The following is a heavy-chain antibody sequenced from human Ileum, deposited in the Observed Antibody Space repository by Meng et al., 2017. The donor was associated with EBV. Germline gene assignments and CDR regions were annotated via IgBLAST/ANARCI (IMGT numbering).Heavy chain of an antibody. CDR3: ARVNGDCFSTICYKGWFDP. V-gene: IGHV4-30-4*01. D-gene: IGHD2-2*02. J-gene: IGHJ5*02. Sequence: QDAGPCLVNPSQTLPLKCTVSGCSVSSGNNSWIWTRQPPGKGLEWIGYIYYSGRTYYNPSLESRVTMSVDTSKNQFSLNLNSVTAADTAVYYCARVNGDCFSTICYKGWFDPWGQGTLVTVSS. CDR1: GCSVSSGNNS. CDR2: IYYSGRT.